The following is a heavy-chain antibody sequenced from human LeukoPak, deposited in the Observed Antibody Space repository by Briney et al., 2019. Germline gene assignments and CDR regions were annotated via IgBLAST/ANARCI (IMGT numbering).Heavy chain of an antibody. Sequence: SETLSLTCAVYGGSFSGYYWSWIRQPPGKGLEWIGEINHSGSTNYNPSLKSRVTISVDTSKNQFSLKLRSVTAADTAVYYCARDAIAAAGQYYFDYWGQGTLVTVSS. CDR1: GGSFSGYY. J-gene: IGHJ4*01. CDR3: ARDAIAAAGQYYFDY. CDR2: INHSGST. V-gene: IGHV4-34*01. D-gene: IGHD6-13*01.